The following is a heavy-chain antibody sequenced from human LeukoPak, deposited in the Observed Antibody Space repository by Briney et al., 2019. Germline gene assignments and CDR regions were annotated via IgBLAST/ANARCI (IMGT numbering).Heavy chain of an antibody. D-gene: IGHD1-26*01. CDR2: IIPIFGTA. V-gene: IGHV1-69*13. J-gene: IGHJ4*02. Sequence: SVKVSCKASGYTFTSYGISWVRQAPGQWLEWMGGIIPIFGTANYAQKFQGRVTITADESTSTAYMELSSLRSEDTAVYYCARDVVSGSYRYPNDYWGQGTLVTVSS. CDR3: ARDVVSGSYRYPNDY. CDR1: GYTFTSYG.